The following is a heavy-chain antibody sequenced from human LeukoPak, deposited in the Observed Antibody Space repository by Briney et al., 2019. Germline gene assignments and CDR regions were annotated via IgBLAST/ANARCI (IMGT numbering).Heavy chain of an antibody. CDR1: GFTFSSYS. Sequence: PGGSLRLSCTASGFTFSSYSMNWVRQAPGKGLEWVSYISSSSSTIYYADSVKGRFTISRDNAKNSLYLQMNSLRAEDTAVHYCARGLLSDYWGQGTLVTVSS. CDR3: ARGLLSDY. V-gene: IGHV3-48*01. J-gene: IGHJ4*02. D-gene: IGHD2/OR15-2a*01. CDR2: ISSSSSTI.